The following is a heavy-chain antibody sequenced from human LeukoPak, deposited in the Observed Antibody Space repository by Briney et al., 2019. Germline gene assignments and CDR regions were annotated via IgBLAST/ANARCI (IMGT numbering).Heavy chain of an antibody. Sequence: GGSLRLSCAASGFTVSSNYMSWVRQAPGKGLEWVSVIYSGGSTYYADSVKGRFTISRDNSKNTLYLQMNSLRAEDTAVYFCAKGRGWLQFFDYWGQGTLVTVSS. CDR1: GFTVSSNY. D-gene: IGHD5-24*01. CDR2: IYSGGST. CDR3: AKGRGWLQFFDY. V-gene: IGHV3-66*01. J-gene: IGHJ4*02.